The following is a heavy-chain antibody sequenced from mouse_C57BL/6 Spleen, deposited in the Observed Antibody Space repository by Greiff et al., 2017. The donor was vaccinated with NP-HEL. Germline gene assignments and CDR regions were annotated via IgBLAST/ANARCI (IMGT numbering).Heavy chain of an antibody. D-gene: IGHD1-1*01. V-gene: IGHV1-82*01. J-gene: IGHJ2*01. CDR2: IYPGDGDT. Sequence: VQLQQSGPELVKPGASVKISCKASGYAFSSSWMNWVKQRPGKGLEWIGRIYPGDGDTNYNGKFKGKATLTADKSSSTAYMQLSSLTSEDSAVSFCAVITTVVASDYWGQGTTLTVSS. CDR1: GYAFSSSW. CDR3: AVITTVVASDY.